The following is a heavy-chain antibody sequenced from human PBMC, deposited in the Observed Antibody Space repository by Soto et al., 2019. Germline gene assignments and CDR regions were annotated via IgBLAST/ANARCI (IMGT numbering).Heavy chain of an antibody. CDR2: ISDDGSRK. D-gene: IGHD3-16*01. Sequence: GSLRLSCTASGFAFSNYAMHWVRQAPGKGLEWVSAISDDGSRKYYADSVKGRFTISRDNSKNTLDLQMNSLRPDDTAMYYCASKILLGYWGQGTLVTVSS. CDR3: ASKILLGY. CDR1: GFAFSNYA. V-gene: IGHV3-30-3*01. J-gene: IGHJ4*02.